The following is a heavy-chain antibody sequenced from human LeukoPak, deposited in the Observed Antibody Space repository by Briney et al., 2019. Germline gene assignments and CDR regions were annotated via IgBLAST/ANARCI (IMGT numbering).Heavy chain of an antibody. CDR1: GFTFNTFN. CDR2: ITSGGDYI. CDR3: AKGSLYYYDSSGYHY. Sequence: GGSLRLSCAASGFTFNTFNMNWVRQAPGKGLEWVSSITSGGDYIYYADSVKGRFTTSRGNAKNSLSLQLNSLRVEDTAVYYCAKGSLYYYDSSGYHYWGQGTLVTVSS. V-gene: IGHV3-21*01. J-gene: IGHJ4*02. D-gene: IGHD3-22*01.